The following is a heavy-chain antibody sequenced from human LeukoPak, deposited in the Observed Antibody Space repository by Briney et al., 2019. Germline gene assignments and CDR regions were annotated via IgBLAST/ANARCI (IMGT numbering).Heavy chain of an antibody. CDR3: ARLPVDYSIDH. V-gene: IGHV4-38-2*02. CDR2: VYHSGTT. D-gene: IGHD2-15*01. CDR1: GYSISSTYW. Sequence: KPSETLSLTCTVSGYSISSTYWWGWIRQSPGKGLEWIASVYHSGTTSYNPSLRTRVIISVETSRNQFSLKLTSVTAADTAVYYCARLPVDYSIDHWGQGTLVTVSS. J-gene: IGHJ4*02.